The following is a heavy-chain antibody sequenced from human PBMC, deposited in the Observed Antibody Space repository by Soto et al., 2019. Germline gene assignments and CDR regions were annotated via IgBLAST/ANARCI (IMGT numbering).Heavy chain of an antibody. CDR1: SGSISSSNW. CDR2: IYHSGST. CDR3: ARVALGYCSGGSCHSYYMDV. D-gene: IGHD2-15*01. V-gene: IGHV4-4*02. J-gene: IGHJ6*03. Sequence: SETLSLTCAVSSGSISSSNWWSWVRQPPGKGLEWIGEIYHSGSTNYNPSLKSRVTISVDKSKNQFSLNLTSVTAADTAVYYCARVALGYCSGGSCHSYYMDVWGKGTTVTVSS.